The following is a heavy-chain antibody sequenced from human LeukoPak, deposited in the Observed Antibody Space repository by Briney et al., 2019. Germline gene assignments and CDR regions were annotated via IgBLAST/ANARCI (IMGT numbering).Heavy chain of an antibody. CDR3: AREYGPTHYYGSGTLLSPDY. CDR1: GYTFTSYG. CDR2: ISAYNGNT. J-gene: IGHJ4*02. D-gene: IGHD3-10*01. Sequence: ASVKVSCKASGYTFTSYGISWVRQAPGQGLEWMGWISAYNGNTNYAQKLQGRVTMTTDTSTSTAYMELRSPRSDDTAVYYCAREYGPTHYYGSGTLLSPDYWGQGTLVTVSS. V-gene: IGHV1-18*01.